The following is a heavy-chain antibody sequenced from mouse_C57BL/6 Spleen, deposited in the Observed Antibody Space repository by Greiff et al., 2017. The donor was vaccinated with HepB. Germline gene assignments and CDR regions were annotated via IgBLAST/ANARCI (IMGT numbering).Heavy chain of an antibody. CDR1: GYSITSGYY. Sequence: EVKLMESGPGLVKPSQSLSLTCSVTGYSITSGYYWNWIRQFPGNKLEWMGYISYDGSNNYNPSLKNRISITRDTSKNQFFLKLNSVTTEDTATYYCARAGSGNYGFDYWGQGTTLTVSS. J-gene: IGHJ2*01. CDR2: ISYDGSN. V-gene: IGHV3-6*01. CDR3: ARAGSGNYGFDY. D-gene: IGHD2-1*01.